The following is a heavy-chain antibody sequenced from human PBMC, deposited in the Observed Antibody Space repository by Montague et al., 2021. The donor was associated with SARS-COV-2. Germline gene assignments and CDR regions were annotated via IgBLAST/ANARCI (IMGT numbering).Heavy chain of an antibody. V-gene: IGHV4-59*01. J-gene: IGHJ3*02. CDR2: IYYSGST. CDR3: ARGSGLMGNAFDI. CDR1: GDSISSYY. Sequence: SETLSLTCTVSGDSISSYYWSWIRQPPGKGLEWIGYIYYSGSTNXNPSLKSRVTISVDTSKNQFSLKLSSVTAADTAVYYCARGSGLMGNAFDIWGQGTMVTVSS. D-gene: IGHD6-19*01.